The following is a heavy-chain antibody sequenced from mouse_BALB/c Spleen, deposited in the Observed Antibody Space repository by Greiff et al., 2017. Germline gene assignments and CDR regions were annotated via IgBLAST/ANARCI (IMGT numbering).Heavy chain of an antibody. V-gene: IGHV5-9-3*01. CDR1: GFTFSSYA. CDR3: ARRTGYYDAMDY. D-gene: IGHD4-1*01. CDR2: ISSGGSYT. Sequence: DVQLVESGGGLVKPGGSLKLSCAASGFTFSSYAMSWVRQTPEKRLEWVATISSGGSYTYYPDSVKGRFTISRDNAKNTLYLQMSSLRSEDTAMYYCARRTGYYDAMDYWGQGTSVTVSS. J-gene: IGHJ4*01.